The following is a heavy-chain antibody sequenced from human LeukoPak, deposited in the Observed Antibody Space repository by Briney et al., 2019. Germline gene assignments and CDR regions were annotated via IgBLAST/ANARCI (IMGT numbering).Heavy chain of an antibody. Sequence: GGSLRLSCAASGFTFSSYAMHWVRQAPGKGLEWVAVISYDGSNKYYADSVKGRFTISRDNSKNTLYLQMNSLRAEDTAVYYCASPTYYYDSSGYYSGPFDYWGQGTLVTVSS. CDR3: ASPTYYYDSSGYYSGPFDY. D-gene: IGHD3-22*01. CDR1: GFTFSSYA. V-gene: IGHV3-30*04. CDR2: ISYDGSNK. J-gene: IGHJ4*02.